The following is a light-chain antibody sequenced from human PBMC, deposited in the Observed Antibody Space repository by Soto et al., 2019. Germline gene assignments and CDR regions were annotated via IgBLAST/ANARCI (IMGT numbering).Light chain of an antibody. V-gene: IGLV1-40*01. Sequence: QSVLTQPPSVSGAPGQRVTISCTGSSCNIGAGYAVHWYQQLPGTAPKLLIYGNSNRPSGVPDRFSGSKSGTSASLAITGLQAEDEADYYCQSYDSSLSGDVVFGGGTQLTVL. J-gene: IGLJ2*01. CDR2: GNS. CDR1: SCNIGAGYA. CDR3: QSYDSSLSGDVV.